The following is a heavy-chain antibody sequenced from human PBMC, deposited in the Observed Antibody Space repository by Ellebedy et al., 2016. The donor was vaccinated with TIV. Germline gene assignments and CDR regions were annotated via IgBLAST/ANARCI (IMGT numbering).Heavy chain of an antibody. CDR1: GFTFGDYA. CDR3: AKDYSGLHGMDV. V-gene: IGHV3-23*01. CDR2: IGASGGST. J-gene: IGHJ6*02. Sequence: GESLKISCTASGFTFGDYAMNWVRQAPGRGLEWVSGIGASGGSTYYADSLKGRFTISRDNSKNTLYLQMNSLRAEDTAVYYCAKDYSGLHGMDVWGQGTTVTVSS. D-gene: IGHD6-19*01.